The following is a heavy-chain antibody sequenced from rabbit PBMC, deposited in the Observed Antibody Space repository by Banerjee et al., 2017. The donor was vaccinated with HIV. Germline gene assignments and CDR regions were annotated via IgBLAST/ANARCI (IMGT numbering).Heavy chain of an antibody. Sequence: QSLEESGGDLVKPGASLTLTCTASGFSFSSSDYMCGVRQAPGKGLEWIACIHSNNGNTWYASWAKGRFTISKTSSTTVTLQMTSLTGADTATYFCARSAIGDGTYFNLWGQGTLVTVS. CDR2: IHSNNGNT. D-gene: IGHD5-1*01. CDR1: GFSFSSSDY. CDR3: ARSAIGDGTYFNL. J-gene: IGHJ4*01. V-gene: IGHV1S40*01.